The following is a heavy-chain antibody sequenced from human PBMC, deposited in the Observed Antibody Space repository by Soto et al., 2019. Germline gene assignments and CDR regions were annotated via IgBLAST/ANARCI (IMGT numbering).Heavy chain of an antibody. V-gene: IGHV3-30*18. J-gene: IGHJ4*02. D-gene: IGHD2-15*01. Sequence: QVQLVESGGGVVQPGRSLRLSCAASGFTFSSYGMHWVRQAPGKGLELVAVISYDGSNKYYADSVKGRLTISRDNSKNTLYLQMNSLRAEDTAVYYCAKETYSGPLDYWGQGTLVTVSS. CDR3: AKETYSGPLDY. CDR1: GFTFSSYG. CDR2: ISYDGSNK.